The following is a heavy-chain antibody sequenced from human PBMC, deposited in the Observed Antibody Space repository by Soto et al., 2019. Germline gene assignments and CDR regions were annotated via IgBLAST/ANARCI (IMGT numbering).Heavy chain of an antibody. V-gene: IGHV1-69*01. CDR3: ARDLEQLGKYYYYGMDV. Sequence: QVQLVQSGAEVKKPGSSVKVSCKASGGTFSSYAISWVRQAPGQGLEWVGGIIPIFGTANYAQKFQGRVTITADESTSTAYMELSSLRSEDTAVYYCARDLEQLGKYYYYGMDVWGQGTTVTVSS. CDR2: IIPIFGTA. D-gene: IGHD6-6*01. J-gene: IGHJ6*02. CDR1: GGTFSSYA.